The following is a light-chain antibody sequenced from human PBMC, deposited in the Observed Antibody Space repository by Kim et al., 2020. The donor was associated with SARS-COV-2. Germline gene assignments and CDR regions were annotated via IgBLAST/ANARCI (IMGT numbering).Light chain of an antibody. CDR3: SSFTRLSTVV. V-gene: IGLV2-14*03. J-gene: IGLJ2*01. CDR2: DVN. Sequence: GQSITIPCTGTNSPIGTYDFISWYQQHPGKAPKLIISDVNNRPSGVSTRFSGSKSDNMAFLTISGLQAEDEADYYCSSFTRLSTVVYGGGTQLTVL. CDR1: NSPIGTYDF.